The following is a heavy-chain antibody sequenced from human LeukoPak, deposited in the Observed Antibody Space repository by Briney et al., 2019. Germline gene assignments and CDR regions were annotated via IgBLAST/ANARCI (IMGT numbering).Heavy chain of an antibody. J-gene: IGHJ4*02. Sequence: GGSLRLSCAASGFTFSSYDMHWVRQAPGKGLEWVSAIGTAGDTYYPGSVKGRFTISRENAKNSLYLQMNSLRAGDTAVYYCARGFAKSRFPSDRHFDYWGQGTLVTVSS. D-gene: IGHD2-21*02. CDR1: GFTFSSYD. CDR3: ARGFAKSRFPSDRHFDY. V-gene: IGHV3-13*01. CDR2: IGTAGDT.